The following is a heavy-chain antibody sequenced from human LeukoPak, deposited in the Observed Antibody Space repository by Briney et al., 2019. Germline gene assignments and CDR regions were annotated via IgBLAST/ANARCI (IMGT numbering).Heavy chain of an antibody. CDR1: GFTFSHYW. CDR3: ARVGHCSSTACFIDY. J-gene: IGHJ4*02. CDR2: IESDGGRT. Sequence: GGSLRLSCAASGFTFSHYWMHWVRQAPGKGLVWVSRIESDGGRTDYADSLKCQFTISRDNAKNTLYLEMNSLRAEDTAVYYCARVGHCSSTACFIDYWGQGTLVTVSS. V-gene: IGHV3-74*01. D-gene: IGHD2-2*01.